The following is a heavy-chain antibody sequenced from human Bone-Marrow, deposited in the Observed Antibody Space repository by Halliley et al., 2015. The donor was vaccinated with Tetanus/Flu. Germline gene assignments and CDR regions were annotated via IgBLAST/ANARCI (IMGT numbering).Heavy chain of an antibody. CDR1: GYSFATHW. CDR2: IYPDDSDT. J-gene: IGHJ6*02. CDR3: ASPPYYDLDV. V-gene: IGHV5-51*01. Sequence: QLVQSGAEVKKPGESLKISCQASGYSFATHWIGWVRQRPGKGLEWMAIIYPDDSDTRYSPSFQGHVTISADKSTSTAYLQWSGLKASGPAIYYCASPPYYDLDVWGQGTTVTVSS.